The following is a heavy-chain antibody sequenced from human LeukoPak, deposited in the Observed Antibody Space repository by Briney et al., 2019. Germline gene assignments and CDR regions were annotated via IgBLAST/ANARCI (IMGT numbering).Heavy chain of an antibody. V-gene: IGHV3-30*02. CDR3: AKDFRPFGLRY. CDR1: GFTFSSYG. J-gene: IGHJ4*02. D-gene: IGHD3/OR15-3a*01. CDR2: IRDDGSNK. Sequence: GGSLRLSCAASGFTFSSYGMHWVRQAPGKGLEWVAFIRDDGSNKYYADSVKGRVTISRDNSKNTLYLQMNSLRAEDTAVYYCAKDFRPFGLRYWGQGTLVTVSS.